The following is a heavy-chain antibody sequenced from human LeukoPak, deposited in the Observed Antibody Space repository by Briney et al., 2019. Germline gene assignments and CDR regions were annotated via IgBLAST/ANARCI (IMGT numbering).Heavy chain of an antibody. CDR3: TKDLMTGFSSGWYFGY. CDR1: GATLHSFA. D-gene: IGHD6-19*01. Sequence: PGGSLRLSCAASGATLHSFAMSWVRQAPGKGLEWLAVTCGTEDSTHYADSVRGRFVISTDSSKKSLYLQMNSLRAEDTAVYYCTKDLMTGFSSGWYFGYWGLGTLVTVSS. J-gene: IGHJ4*02. V-gene: IGHV3-23*01. CDR2: TCGTEDST.